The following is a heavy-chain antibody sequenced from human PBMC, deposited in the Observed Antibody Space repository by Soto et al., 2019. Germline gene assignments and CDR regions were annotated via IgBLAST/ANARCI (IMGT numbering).Heavy chain of an antibody. CDR1: GFTFSSYA. V-gene: IGHV3-30-3*01. D-gene: IGHD3-3*01. CDR2: ISYDGSNK. CDR3: ARDTGYYDFWSGYFRAPYYYYGMDV. Sequence: GGSLRLSCAASGFTFSSYAMHWVRQAPGKGLEWVAVISYDGSNKYYADSVKGRFTISRDNSKNTLYLQMNSLRAEDTAVYYCARDTGYYDFWSGYFRAPYYYYGMDVWGQGTTVTVSS. J-gene: IGHJ6*02.